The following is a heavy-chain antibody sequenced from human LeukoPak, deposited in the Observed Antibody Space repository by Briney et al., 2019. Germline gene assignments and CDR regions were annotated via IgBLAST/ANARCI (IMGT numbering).Heavy chain of an antibody. CDR1: GGSISSSSYY. D-gene: IGHD3-10*02. CDR3: ARGSLFGESTNWFDP. Sequence: SETLSLTCTVSGGSISSSSYYWGWIRQPPGKGLEWIGSIYYSGSTYYNPSLKSRVTISVDTSKNQFSLKLSSVTAADTAVYYCARGSLFGESTNWFDPWGQGTLVTVS. J-gene: IGHJ5*02. V-gene: IGHV4-39*07. CDR2: IYYSGST.